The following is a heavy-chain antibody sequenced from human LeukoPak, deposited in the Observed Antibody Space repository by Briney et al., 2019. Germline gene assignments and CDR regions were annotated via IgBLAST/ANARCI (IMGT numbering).Heavy chain of an antibody. Sequence: GGSLRLSCAASGFTFSSSSISWVRQAPGKGLEWVSAITDAVGSTHYADSVKGRFTISSDNSKNTVYLQMSSLRPEDMAVYYCAKEIFSGLLYIDYWGQGTLVTVSS. J-gene: IGHJ4*02. CDR3: AKEIFSGLLYIDY. V-gene: IGHV3-23*01. D-gene: IGHD5-12*01. CDR1: GFTFSSSS. CDR2: ITDAVGST.